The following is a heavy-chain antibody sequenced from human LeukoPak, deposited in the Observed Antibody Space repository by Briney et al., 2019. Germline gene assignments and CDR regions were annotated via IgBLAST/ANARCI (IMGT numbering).Heavy chain of an antibody. V-gene: IGHV1-69*06. D-gene: IGHD6-19*01. Sequence: GASVKVSCKASGYTFTGYYMHWVRQAPGQGLEWMGGIIPIFGTANYAQKFQGRVTITADKSTSTAYMELSSLRSEDTAVYYCARAAVAHWFDPWGQGTLVTVSS. CDR1: GYTFTGYY. J-gene: IGHJ5*02. CDR2: IIPIFGTA. CDR3: ARAAVAHWFDP.